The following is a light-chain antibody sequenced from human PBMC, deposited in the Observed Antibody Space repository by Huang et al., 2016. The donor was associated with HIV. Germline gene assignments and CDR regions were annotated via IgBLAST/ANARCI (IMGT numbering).Light chain of an antibody. J-gene: IGKJ1*01. Sequence: IVLTQSPGTLSLSPGERATLPCRASQSVGSSHLAWYQQNPGQAPRLLIHGASYKAPGVPDRFSGGGSGTDFTLTISRLEPEDVAVYYCQQYGGSPWTFGQGTKVEIK. V-gene: IGKV3-20*01. CDR1: QSVGSSH. CDR3: QQYGGSPWT. CDR2: GAS.